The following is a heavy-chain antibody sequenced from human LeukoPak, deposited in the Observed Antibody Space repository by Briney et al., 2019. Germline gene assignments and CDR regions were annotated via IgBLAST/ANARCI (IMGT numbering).Heavy chain of an antibody. CDR3: ARGFWNSDF. CDR1: GFTFSSYW. J-gene: IGHJ4*02. CDR2: INQDGSEK. Sequence: GGSLRLSCEASGFTFSSYWMTWVRQAPGKGLEWVANINQDGSEKHYMDSLKGRFTISRDNAKASLYLQMSSLRAEDTAVYYCARGFWNSDFWGQGTLVTVSS. V-gene: IGHV3-7*03. D-gene: IGHD1-1*01.